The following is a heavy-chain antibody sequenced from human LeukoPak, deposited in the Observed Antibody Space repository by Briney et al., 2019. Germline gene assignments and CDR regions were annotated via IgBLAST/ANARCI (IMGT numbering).Heavy chain of an antibody. J-gene: IGHJ4*02. CDR1: GGSISSYY. V-gene: IGHV4-59*01. Sequence: SETLSLTCTVSGGSISSYYWSWIRQPPGKGLEWIGYIYYSGSTNYSPSLKSRVTISVDTSKNQFSLKLSSVTAADTAVYYRARWGASGWFDYWGQGTLVTVSS. CDR3: ARWGASGWFDY. CDR2: IYYSGST. D-gene: IGHD6-19*01.